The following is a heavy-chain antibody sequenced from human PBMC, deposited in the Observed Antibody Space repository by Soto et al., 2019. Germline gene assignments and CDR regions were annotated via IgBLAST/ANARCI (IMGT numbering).Heavy chain of an antibody. J-gene: IGHJ5*02. CDR1: GFIFSGYW. CDR3: ARAICSGGRCFLLDL. Sequence: EVQLLESGGELVPPGGSLRLSCAASGFIFSGYWMHWVRQAPGKGLVWVSRIKGDGSGISYADSVKGRFTISRDNVKKTLYLQMNSLRAEDTAVYYCARAICSGGRCFLLDLWGQGTLVTVSS. V-gene: IGHV3-74*01. CDR2: IKGDGSGI. D-gene: IGHD2-15*01.